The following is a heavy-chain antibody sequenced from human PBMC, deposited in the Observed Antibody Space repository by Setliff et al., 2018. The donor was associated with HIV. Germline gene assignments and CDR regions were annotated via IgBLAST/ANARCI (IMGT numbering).Heavy chain of an antibody. V-gene: IGHV3-74*01. CDR1: GFSFESHW. D-gene: IGHD2-8*02. Sequence: GGSLRLSCAASGFSFESHWMHWVRQSPGKGLVWISRISGDGTRTAYADSAKGRFTISRDNAANTLYLQVDGLRGEDSAVYYCVRDRIEGRTVFDTWGLGTLVAVS. J-gene: IGHJ4*02. CDR2: ISGDGTRT. CDR3: VRDRIEGRTVFDT.